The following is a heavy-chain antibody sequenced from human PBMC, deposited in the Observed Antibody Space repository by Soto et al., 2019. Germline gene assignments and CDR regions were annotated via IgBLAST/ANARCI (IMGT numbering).Heavy chain of an antibody. CDR2: IIPISGTA. V-gene: IGHV1-69*01. CDR3: ARSQGSSTSLEIYYYYYYGMDV. J-gene: IGHJ6*02. D-gene: IGHD2-2*01. CDR1: GGTFSSYA. Sequence: QVQLVHSGAEVKKPGSSVKVSCKACGGTFSSYAISWVRQAPGQGLEWMGGIIPISGTANYAQKFQGRVTITADESTSTAYMELSRRRSEDTAVYYCARSQGSSTSLEIYYYYYYGMDVWGQGTTVTVSS.